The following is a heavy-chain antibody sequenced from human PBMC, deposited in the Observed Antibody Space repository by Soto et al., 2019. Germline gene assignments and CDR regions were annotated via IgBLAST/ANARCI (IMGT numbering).Heavy chain of an antibody. J-gene: IGHJ4*02. Sequence: EVQLLESGGGLVQPGGSLRLSCAASGFTFSSYVMSWVRQAPGKGLEWVSGISGSGGSTYYAGSVKGRFTISRDNSKNTLYLQMNSLRAEDTAVYYCAKVPYDFWSGYYPPLYFDYWGQGTLVTVSS. V-gene: IGHV3-23*01. D-gene: IGHD3-3*01. CDR1: GFTFSSYV. CDR2: ISGSGGST. CDR3: AKVPYDFWSGYYPPLYFDY.